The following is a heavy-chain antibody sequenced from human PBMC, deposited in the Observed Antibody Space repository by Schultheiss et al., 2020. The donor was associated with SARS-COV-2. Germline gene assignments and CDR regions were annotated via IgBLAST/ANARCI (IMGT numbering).Heavy chain of an antibody. CDR2: IYYSGST. CDR3: ARHFSADSSGYYWNYYYYGMDV. J-gene: IGHJ6*02. D-gene: IGHD3-22*01. CDR1: GGSISSSSYY. Sequence: SETLSLTCTVSGGSISSSSYYWGWIRQSPGKGLEWIGYIYYSGSTYYNPSLKSRVTISVDTSKNQFSLKLSSVTAADTAVYYCARHFSADSSGYYWNYYYYGMDVWGQGTTVTVSS. V-gene: IGHV4-39*01.